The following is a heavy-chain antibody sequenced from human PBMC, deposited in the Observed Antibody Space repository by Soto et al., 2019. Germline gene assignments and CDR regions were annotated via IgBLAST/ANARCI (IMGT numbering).Heavy chain of an antibody. J-gene: IGHJ4*02. CDR3: AKGVAGWYYFDY. V-gene: IGHV4-61*08. CDR2: IYDSETT. D-gene: IGHD3-3*01. Sequence: SETLSLTCTVSGGSISSGDYYWSWIRQPPGKVLEWIGYIYDSETTNYNPSLESRVTISLDTSKNQLSLRLTSVTAADTAVYYCAKGVAGWYYFDYWGQGTLVTVSS. CDR1: GGSISSGDYY.